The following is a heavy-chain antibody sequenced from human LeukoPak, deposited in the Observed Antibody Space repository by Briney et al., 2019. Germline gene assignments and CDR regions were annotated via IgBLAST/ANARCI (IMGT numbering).Heavy chain of an antibody. CDR1: GFTFSSYG. J-gene: IGHJ4*02. CDR2: ISYDGSNK. CDR3: AKDRPTQWGYFDS. D-gene: IGHD1-26*01. Sequence: PGGSLRLSCAASGFTFSSYGMHWVRQAPGKGLEWVAVISYDGSNKYYADSVKGRFTISRDNSKNTLFLEMSTLRAEDTAVYYCAKDRPTQWGYFDSWGQGTLVTVSS. V-gene: IGHV3-30*18.